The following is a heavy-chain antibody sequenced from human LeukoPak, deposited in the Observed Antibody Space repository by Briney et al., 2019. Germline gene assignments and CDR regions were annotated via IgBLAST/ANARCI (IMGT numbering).Heavy chain of an antibody. CDR3: ARDVEHMVATSYFDY. V-gene: IGHV3-11*04. D-gene: IGHD5-12*01. Sequence: GGSLRLSCAASGFTFSDYYMSWIRQAPGKGLEWVSYISSSGRTIHYADSVKGRFTISRDNAKNSLFLQMNSLRAEDTAVYYCARDVEHMVATSYFDYWGQGTLVTVSS. CDR2: ISSSGRTI. J-gene: IGHJ4*02. CDR1: GFTFSDYY.